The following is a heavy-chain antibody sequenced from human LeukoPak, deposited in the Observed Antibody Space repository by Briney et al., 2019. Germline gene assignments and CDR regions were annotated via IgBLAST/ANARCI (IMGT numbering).Heavy chain of an antibody. CDR2: IWYDGSNK. J-gene: IGHJ6*02. V-gene: IGHV3-33*06. CDR3: AKDLSHGDYCMDV. CDR1: GFTFSSYG. D-gene: IGHD4-17*01. Sequence: GGSLRLSCAASGFTFSSYGMHWVRQAPGKGLEWVAVIWYDGSNKYYADPVKGRFTISRDNSKNTLYLQMNSLRAEDTAVYYCAKDLSHGDYCMDVWGQGTTVTVSS.